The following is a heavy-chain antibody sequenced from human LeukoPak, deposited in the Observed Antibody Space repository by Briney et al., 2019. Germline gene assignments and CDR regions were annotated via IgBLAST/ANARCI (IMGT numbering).Heavy chain of an antibody. Sequence: SETLSLTCTVSGGSIRRSSFYWGWIRQPAGKGLEWIGSVYYSGSTYYNPSLKSRVTVSVDTSKNQFSLNLTSVTAADTAVYYCARRDASGRIYWGQGTLVTVSS. CDR3: ARRDASGRIY. V-gene: IGHV4-39*07. D-gene: IGHD3-10*01. CDR1: GGSIRRSSFY. CDR2: VYYSGST. J-gene: IGHJ4*02.